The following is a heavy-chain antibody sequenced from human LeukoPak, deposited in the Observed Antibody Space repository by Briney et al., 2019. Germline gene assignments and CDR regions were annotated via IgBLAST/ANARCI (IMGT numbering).Heavy chain of an antibody. Sequence: GASVKVSCKASGGTFSSYAISWVRQAPGQGLEWMGGIIPIFGTANYAQKFPGRVTITADESTSTAYMELSSLRSEDTAVYYCARSTAGGFDYWGQGTLVTVSS. CDR3: ARSTAGGFDY. CDR2: IIPIFGTA. CDR1: GGTFSSYA. D-gene: IGHD1-26*01. V-gene: IGHV1-69*13. J-gene: IGHJ4*02.